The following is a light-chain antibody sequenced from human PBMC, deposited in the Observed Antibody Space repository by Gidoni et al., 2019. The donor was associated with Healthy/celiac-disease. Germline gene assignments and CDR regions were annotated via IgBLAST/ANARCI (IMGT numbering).Light chain of an antibody. CDR1: KLGDKY. V-gene: IGLV3-1*01. Sequence: SYELTQPPSVSVPPGQTASLTCSGDKLGDKYACWYQQKPGQSPVLVIYQDSKRPSGIPERFSGSNSGNTATLTISGTQAMDEADYYCQAWDSSTGVFGGGTKLTVL. J-gene: IGLJ2*01. CDR2: QDS. CDR3: QAWDSSTGV.